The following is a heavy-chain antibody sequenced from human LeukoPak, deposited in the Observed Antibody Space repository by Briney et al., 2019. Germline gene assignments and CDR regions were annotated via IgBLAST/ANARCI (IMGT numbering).Heavy chain of an antibody. V-gene: IGHV7-4-1*02. J-gene: IGHJ6*02. D-gene: IGHD6-13*01. CDR2: INTNTGNP. CDR3: ATEGALIAAAATDGMDV. Sequence: ASVKVSCKASGYTFTSYAMNWVRQAPGQGLEWMGWINTNTGNPTYAQGFTGRFVFSLDTSVSTAYLQISSLKAEDTAVYYCATEGALIAAAATDGMDVWGQGTTVTVSS. CDR1: GYTFTSYA.